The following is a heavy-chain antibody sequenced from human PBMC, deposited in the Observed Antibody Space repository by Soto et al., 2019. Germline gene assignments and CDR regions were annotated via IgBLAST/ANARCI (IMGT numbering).Heavy chain of an antibody. Sequence: GGSLRLSCAASGFTVSSNYMSWVRQAPGKGLEWVSVIYSGGSTYYADSVKGRFPISRDNSKNTLYLQMNSLRAEDTAVYYCARDLMGDDSSGYFYYYYYMDVWGKETTVTVSS. CDR1: GFTVSSNY. D-gene: IGHD3-22*01. CDR2: IYSGGST. J-gene: IGHJ6*03. V-gene: IGHV3-66*02. CDR3: ARDLMGDDSSGYFYYYYYMDV.